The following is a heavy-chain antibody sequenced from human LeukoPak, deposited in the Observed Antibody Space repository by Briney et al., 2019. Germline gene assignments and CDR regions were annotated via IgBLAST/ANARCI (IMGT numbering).Heavy chain of an antibody. Sequence: GESLQISCQGSGYSFTSYWIGWVRQMPGKGLEWMGIIYPGDSDTRYSPSFQGQVTISADKSIRTAYLQWSSLKASDTAMYYCAVPSPSPTSSDYWGQGTLVTVSS. CDR3: AVPSPSPTSSDY. D-gene: IGHD2-2*01. V-gene: IGHV5-51*01. J-gene: IGHJ4*02. CDR1: GYSFTSYW. CDR2: IYPGDSDT.